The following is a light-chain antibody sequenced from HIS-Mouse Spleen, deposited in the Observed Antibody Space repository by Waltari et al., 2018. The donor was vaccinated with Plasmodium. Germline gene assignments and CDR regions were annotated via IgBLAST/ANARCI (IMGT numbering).Light chain of an antibody. CDR1: QSVSSN. CDR3: QQYNNWSFT. CDR2: GAS. Sequence: DIVMTQSTATLPVFPGERATLSCRASQSVSSNLAWYQQKPCQAPRLLIYGASTRATGIPARFSGSGSGTEFTLTISSLQSEDFAVYYCQQYNNWSFTFGPGTKVDIK. J-gene: IGKJ3*01. V-gene: IGKV3-15*01.